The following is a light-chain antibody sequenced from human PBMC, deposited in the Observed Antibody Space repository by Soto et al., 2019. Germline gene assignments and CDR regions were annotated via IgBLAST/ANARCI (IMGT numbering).Light chain of an antibody. J-gene: IGLJ2*01. CDR1: SSDVGGYNY. Sequence: QSALTQPASVSGSPGQSITISCTGTSSDVGGYNYVSWYQQHPGKAPKLMIYDVSDRPSGVSNRFSGSKSGNTASLTISGLQAEDEADYYCSSYTSTTVVFGGVVFGGGTKVTVL. CDR3: SSYTSTTVVFGGVV. V-gene: IGLV2-14*03. CDR2: DVS.